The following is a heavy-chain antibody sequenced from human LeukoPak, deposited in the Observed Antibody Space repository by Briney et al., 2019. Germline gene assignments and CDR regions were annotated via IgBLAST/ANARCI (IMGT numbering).Heavy chain of an antibody. CDR1: GGSISSYY. J-gene: IGHJ4*02. Sequence: SETLSLTCTVSGGSISSYYWGWIRQPPGKGLECIGYIYYSGSTNYNPSLKSRVTISVDTSKNQFSLKLSSVTAADTAVYYCARGKYYDSSGYYFDYWGQGTLVTVSS. CDR2: IYYSGST. V-gene: IGHV4-59*12. CDR3: ARGKYYDSSGYYFDY. D-gene: IGHD3-22*01.